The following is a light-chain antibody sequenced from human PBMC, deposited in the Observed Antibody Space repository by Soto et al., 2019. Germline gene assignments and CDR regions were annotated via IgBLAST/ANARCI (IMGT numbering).Light chain of an antibody. CDR3: QQRTNWPSST. Sequence: EVVLTQSPATLSLSPGERATLSCRASQSVRTYLAWYQQKPGQVPRLLIHDASSRATGIPARFSGSGSGTDFTLTISSLEPEDFAVYYCQQRTNWPSSTFGQGTRRRL. J-gene: IGKJ5*01. CDR2: DAS. CDR1: QSVRTY. V-gene: IGKV3-11*01.